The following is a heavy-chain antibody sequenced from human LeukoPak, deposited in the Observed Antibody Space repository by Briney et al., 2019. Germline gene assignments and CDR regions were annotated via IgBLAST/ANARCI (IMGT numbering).Heavy chain of an antibody. CDR1: GYTFPGYY. J-gene: IGHJ4*02. Sequence: ASVKVSCKASGYTFPGYYMHWVRQAPGQGLEWMGWINPNSGGTNYAQKFQGRVTMTRDTSISTAYMELSRPRSDDTAVYYCARAVDIVVAPAAIGHFDYWGQGTLVTVSS. V-gene: IGHV1-2*02. CDR2: INPNSGGT. CDR3: ARAVDIVVAPAAIGHFDY. D-gene: IGHD2-2*02.